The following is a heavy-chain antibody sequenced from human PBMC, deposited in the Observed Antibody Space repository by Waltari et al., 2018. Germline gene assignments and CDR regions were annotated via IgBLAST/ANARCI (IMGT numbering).Heavy chain of an antibody. J-gene: IGHJ4*02. CDR3: ARVYYDYIWGSFAFDY. D-gene: IGHD3-16*01. CDR1: GASISSGGYS. CDR2: IYHSGST. Sequence: QLQLQESGSGLVKPSQTLSLTCAVPGASISSGGYSWSWIRQPPGKGLEWIGYIYHSGSTYYNPSLKSRVTISVDRSKNQFSLKLSSVTAADTAVYYCARVYYDYIWGSFAFDYWGQGTLVTVSS. V-gene: IGHV4-30-2*01.